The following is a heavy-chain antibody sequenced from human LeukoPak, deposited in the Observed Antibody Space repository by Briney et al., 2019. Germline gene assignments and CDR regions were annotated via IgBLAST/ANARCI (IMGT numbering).Heavy chain of an antibody. Sequence: AGGSLRLSCAASGFTFSSYAMSWVRQAPGKGLEWVSAISGSGGSTYYADSVKGRFTISRDNSKNTLYLQMNSLRAEDTAVYYCAKDDSSWSLYYYYGMDVWGQGTTVTVSS. J-gene: IGHJ6*02. D-gene: IGHD6-13*01. V-gene: IGHV3-23*01. CDR2: ISGSGGST. CDR1: GFTFSSYA. CDR3: AKDDSSWSLYYYYGMDV.